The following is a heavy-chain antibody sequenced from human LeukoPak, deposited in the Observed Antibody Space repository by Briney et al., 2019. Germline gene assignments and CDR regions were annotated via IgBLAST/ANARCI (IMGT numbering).Heavy chain of an antibody. D-gene: IGHD3/OR15-3a*01. CDR3: AKSDGRSKGFDP. CDR2: INHSGST. V-gene: IGHV4-34*01. Sequence: SETLSLTCAVYGGSFSGYYWSWIRQPPGKGLEWIGEINHSGSTNYNPSLKSRVTISVDTSKNQFSLKLSSVTAADTAVYYCAKSDGRSKGFDPWGQGTLVTVSS. CDR1: GGSFSGYY. J-gene: IGHJ5*02.